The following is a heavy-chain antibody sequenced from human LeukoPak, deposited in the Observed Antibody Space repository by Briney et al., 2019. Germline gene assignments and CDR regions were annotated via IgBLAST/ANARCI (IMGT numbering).Heavy chain of an antibody. D-gene: IGHD5-18*01. J-gene: IGHJ4*02. CDR2: INRHGRT. V-gene: IGHV4-34*01. CDR3: ARGGATPMVFRY. CDR1: GGSFSDYY. Sequence: PSETLSLTCAVYGGSFSDYYWSWIRQPPGKGLEWIGEINRHGRTNYSPSLKSRVSISVDTSKNQFSLTLTPLTAADTAVYYCARGGATPMVFRYWGQGTLVTVSS.